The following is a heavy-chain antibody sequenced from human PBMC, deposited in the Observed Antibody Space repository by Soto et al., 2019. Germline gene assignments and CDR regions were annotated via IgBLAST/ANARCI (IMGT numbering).Heavy chain of an antibody. CDR3: VRGIGYIDS. D-gene: IGHD3-3*01. V-gene: IGHV6-1*01. J-gene: IGHJ4*02. CDR1: GXSFXXXSAA. CDR2: TYYRSKWYN. Sequence: QTLSLTCAISGXSFXXXSAAWNWIRQSPPGGLEWLGRTYYRSKWYNEYALSVKSRIIINPDTSKNQFSLQLTSVTPDDTAVYYCVRGIGYIDSWXQGTQVTVSS.